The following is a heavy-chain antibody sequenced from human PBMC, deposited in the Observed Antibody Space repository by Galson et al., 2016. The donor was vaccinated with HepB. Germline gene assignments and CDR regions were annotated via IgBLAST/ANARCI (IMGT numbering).Heavy chain of an antibody. CDR2: INAANGAT. V-gene: IGHV1-3*01. Sequence: SVKVSCKASGYTFTNYAMHWVRQAPGQGPEWLGWINAANGATQYSQRFQGRVTITRDTSASTAYMELSSLRSEDTAVYYCARAIYSYGHVGGYWGQGTLVTVSS. D-gene: IGHD5-18*01. J-gene: IGHJ4*02. CDR3: ARAIYSYGHVGGY. CDR1: GYTFTNYA.